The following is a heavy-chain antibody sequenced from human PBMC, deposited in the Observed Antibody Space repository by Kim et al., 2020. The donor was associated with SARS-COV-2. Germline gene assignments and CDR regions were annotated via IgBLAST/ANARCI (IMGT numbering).Heavy chain of an antibody. Sequence: SETLSLTCSVSGASIDSLFWGWVRQTPEKGLEWIASIYYTGTPHYNPSLMSRVAISLDKSRNRFSLRLTSVTAADTATYFCARHLDASDPFYTLAYWGQGIPATVSS. V-gene: IGHV4-59*08. D-gene: IGHD3-16*01. J-gene: IGHJ4*02. CDR2: IYYTGTP. CDR3: ARHLDASDPFYTLAY. CDR1: GASIDSLF.